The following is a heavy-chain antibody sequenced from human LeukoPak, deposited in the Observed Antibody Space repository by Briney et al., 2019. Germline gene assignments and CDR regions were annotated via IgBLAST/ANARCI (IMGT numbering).Heavy chain of an antibody. V-gene: IGHV4-34*01. CDR1: GGSFSGYY. CDR2: INHSGST. CDR3: ARGHRGYYPNYYYYMDV. D-gene: IGHD2-15*01. J-gene: IGHJ6*03. Sequence: SETLSLTCAVYGGSFSGYYWSWIRQPPGKGLEWIGEINHSGSTNYNPSLKSRVTISVDTSKNQFSLKLSSVTAADTAVYYCARGHRGYYPNYYYYMDVWGKGTTVTISS.